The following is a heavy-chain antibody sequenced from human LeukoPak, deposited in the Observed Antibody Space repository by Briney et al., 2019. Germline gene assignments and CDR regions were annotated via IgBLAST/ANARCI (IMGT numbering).Heavy chain of an antibody. CDR1: GGSISSSSYY. J-gene: IGHJ4*02. CDR2: IYYNGST. D-gene: IGHD1-26*01. CDR3: ARGIMGPQAGEY. Sequence: SETLSLTCTVSGGSISSSSYYWGWIRQPPGKGLEWIGSIYYNGSTYYNPSLKSRVTISVDTSKNQFSLKLSSVTAADTAVYYCARGIMGPQAGEYWGQGTLVTVSS. V-gene: IGHV4-39*01.